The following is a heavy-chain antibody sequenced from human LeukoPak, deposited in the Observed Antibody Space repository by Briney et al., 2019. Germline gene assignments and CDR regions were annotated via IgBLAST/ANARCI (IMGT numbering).Heavy chain of an antibody. CDR2: IYYSENA. CDR1: GGSISSGDYY. Sequence: SEALSLTCTVSGGSISSGDYYWSWIRQPPGKGLEWIGYIYYSENAYYNPSLKSRVTISIDTSKNQFSLKLSSVTAADTAVYYCARHAVYYGDFSLHFDYWGQGTLVTVSS. D-gene: IGHD4-17*01. V-gene: IGHV4-30-4*01. CDR3: ARHAVYYGDFSLHFDY. J-gene: IGHJ4*02.